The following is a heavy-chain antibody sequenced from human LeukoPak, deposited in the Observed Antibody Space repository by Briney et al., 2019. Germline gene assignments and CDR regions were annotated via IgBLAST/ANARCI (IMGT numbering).Heavy chain of an antibody. Sequence: SETLSLTCTVSGGSISSSSYYWGWIRQPPGKGLEWIGSIYYSGSTYYNPSLKSRVTISVDTSKNQFSLKLSSVTAADTAVYYCARLRGWNSGSYYFDYWGQGTLVTVSS. V-gene: IGHV4-39*01. J-gene: IGHJ4*02. D-gene: IGHD1-26*01. CDR2: IYYSGST. CDR1: GGSISSSSYY. CDR3: ARLRGWNSGSYYFDY.